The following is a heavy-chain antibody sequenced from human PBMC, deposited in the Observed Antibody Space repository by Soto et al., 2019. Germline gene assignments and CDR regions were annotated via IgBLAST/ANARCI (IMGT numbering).Heavy chain of an antibody. CDR3: XRGRXXXXDYFDF. CDR1: GFTFSDYY. Sequence: QVQLVESGGGLVKPGGSLRLSCAVSGFTFSDYYMTWXXXXXXXXXEWVSYISSSTSHTNYADSVKGRFTISRDNAKXXXXXXXXXXXXXXXXXXXXXRGRXXXXDYFDFWGQGTLVTVSS. V-gene: IGHV3-11*05. CDR2: ISSSTSHT. J-gene: IGHJ4*02.